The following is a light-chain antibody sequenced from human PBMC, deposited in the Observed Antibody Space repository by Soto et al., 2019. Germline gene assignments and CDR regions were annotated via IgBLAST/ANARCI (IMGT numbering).Light chain of an antibody. CDR3: SSYTSSRTYV. CDR1: SSDVGGYNY. J-gene: IGLJ1*01. Sequence: QSVLTQPASVSGSPGQSIAISCIGSSSDVGGYNYVSWHQQHPGKAPKVVIYDVSNRPSGVSDRFSGSKSGNTASLTISGLQADDEADYYCSSYTSSRTYVFGTGTKVTDL. CDR2: DVS. V-gene: IGLV2-14*01.